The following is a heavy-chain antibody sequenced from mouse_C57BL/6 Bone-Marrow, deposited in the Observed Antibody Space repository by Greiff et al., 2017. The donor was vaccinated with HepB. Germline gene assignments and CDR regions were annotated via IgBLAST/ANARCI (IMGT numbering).Heavy chain of an antibody. Sequence: QVQLQQPGAELVMPGASVKLSCKASGYTFTSYWMHWVKQRPGQGLEWIGEIDPSDSYTNYNQKFKGKSTLTVDKSSSTAYMQLSSLTSEDSAVYYCARGYFRFAYGCQGTLVTVSA. CDR3: ARGYFRFAY. CDR2: IDPSDSYT. J-gene: IGHJ3*01. V-gene: IGHV1-69*01. D-gene: IGHD2-3*01. CDR1: GYTFTSYW.